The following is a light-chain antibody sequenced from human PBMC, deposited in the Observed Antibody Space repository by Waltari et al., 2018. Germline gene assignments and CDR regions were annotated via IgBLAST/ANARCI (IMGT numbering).Light chain of an antibody. J-gene: IGLJ7*01. Sequence: QSALTQPRSVSGSPGQSVTISCRGTSSDVGHYNFVPLYQQPPGNAPKLLIYDVVKRPSGVPDRFSGSKSGNTASLTISGLQTEDEADYYCCSYAGSYTFVFGGGTQLTVL. CDR1: SSDVGHYNF. V-gene: IGLV2-11*01. CDR3: CSYAGSYTFV. CDR2: DVV.